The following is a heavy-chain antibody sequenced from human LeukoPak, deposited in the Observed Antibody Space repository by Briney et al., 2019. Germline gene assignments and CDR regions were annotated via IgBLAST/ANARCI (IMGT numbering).Heavy chain of an antibody. CDR3: ARAPTRAYSDYFDS. CDR2: VLYDGSDT. D-gene: IGHD5-12*01. V-gene: IGHV3-30*09. Sequence: AGGSLRLSCAASGFSFSTSAMHWVRQAPGKGLEWVAIVLYDGSDTHHSDSVKGRFVISRDNSRNTLYLQMNSLRPEDTAVYYCARAPTRAYSDYFDSWGQGTLVTVSS. J-gene: IGHJ4*02. CDR1: GFSFSTSA.